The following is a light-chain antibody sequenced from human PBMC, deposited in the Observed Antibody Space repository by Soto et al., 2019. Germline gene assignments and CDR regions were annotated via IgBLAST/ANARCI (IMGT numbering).Light chain of an antibody. V-gene: IGLV2-14*01. J-gene: IGLJ2*01. CDR1: SSDVGGYNY. Sequence: QSALTQPASVSGSPGQSITISCTGTSSDVGGYNYVSWYQRHPGKAPKLMIYDVSNRPSGVSNRFSGSKSGNTASLTISGLQAEDEADYYCRSYTSSSTVLVFGGGTKLTVL. CDR2: DVS. CDR3: RSYTSSSTVLV.